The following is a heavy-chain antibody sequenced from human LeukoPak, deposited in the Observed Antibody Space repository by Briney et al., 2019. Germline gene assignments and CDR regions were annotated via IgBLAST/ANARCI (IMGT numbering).Heavy chain of an antibody. CDR2: INGRGSDT. Sequence: GGSLRLSCVASGFTFSGYAMSWVRQTPVKGLESVSTINGRGSDTYYADSVKGRFTISRDNSKNTLYLQMDSLRAEDTAIYYCVKYGSGTYVTTNDFWGQGTLVTVSS. D-gene: IGHD3-10*01. CDR1: GFTFSGYA. CDR3: VKYGSGTYVTTNDF. J-gene: IGHJ4*02. V-gene: IGHV3-23*01.